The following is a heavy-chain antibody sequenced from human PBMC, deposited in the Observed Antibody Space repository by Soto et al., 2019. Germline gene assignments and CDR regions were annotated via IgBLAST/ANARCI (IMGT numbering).Heavy chain of an antibody. CDR3: AKSTDRGGGYLDY. D-gene: IGHD3-16*01. V-gene: IGHV3-23*01. Sequence: GGSLRLSCEASGFTFRNYAMSWFRQAPEKGPEWVSTISGSGRSIHYADSVKGRLTITRDSSKSTMYLQMSSLRAEDTAIYYCAKSTDRGGGYLDYWGQGTLVTRLL. CDR2: ISGSGRSI. J-gene: IGHJ4*02. CDR1: GFTFRNYA.